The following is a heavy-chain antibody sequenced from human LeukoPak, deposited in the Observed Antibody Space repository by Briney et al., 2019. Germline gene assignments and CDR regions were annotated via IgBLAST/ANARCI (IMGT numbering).Heavy chain of an antibody. D-gene: IGHD6-19*01. CDR2: ISYDGSNK. J-gene: IGHJ5*02. CDR3: AKHVIAVAGNNWFDP. Sequence: GGSLRLSCAASGFTFSSYGMHWVRQAPGKGLEWVAVISYDGSNKYYADSVEGRFTISRDNSKNTLYLQMNSLRAEDTAVYYCAKHVIAVAGNNWFDPWGQGTLVTVSS. CDR1: GFTFSSYG. V-gene: IGHV3-30*18.